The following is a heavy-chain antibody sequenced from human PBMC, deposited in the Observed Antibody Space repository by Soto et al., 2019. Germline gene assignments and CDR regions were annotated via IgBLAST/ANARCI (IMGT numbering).Heavy chain of an antibody. Sequence: GGSLRLSCAASGFTFSSYWMSWVRQAPGKGLEWVANIKQDGSEKYYVDSVKGRFTISRDNAKNSLYLQMNSLRAEDTAVYYCASDPRHYLNYYYSYMDVWGKGTTVTVSS. D-gene: IGHD1-26*01. CDR3: ASDPRHYLNYYYSYMDV. J-gene: IGHJ6*03. CDR1: GFTFSSYW. CDR2: IKQDGSEK. V-gene: IGHV3-7*01.